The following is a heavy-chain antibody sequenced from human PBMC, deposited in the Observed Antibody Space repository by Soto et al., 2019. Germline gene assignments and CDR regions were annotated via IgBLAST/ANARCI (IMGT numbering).Heavy chain of an antibody. D-gene: IGHD2-15*01. CDR2: IKQDGSEI. J-gene: IGHJ4*02. CDR3: ARDWYCSAGSCYYFDY. CDR1: GFTFSSYW. Sequence: PGGALRLSCAASGFTFSSYWVSWVRPAPGKGLEWVANIKQDGSEIYYVDSEKGRFTISSDNAKNSLYLQMNNLRAEDTAVYYCARDWYCSAGSCYYFDYWGQGSLVTVSS. V-gene: IGHV3-7*01.